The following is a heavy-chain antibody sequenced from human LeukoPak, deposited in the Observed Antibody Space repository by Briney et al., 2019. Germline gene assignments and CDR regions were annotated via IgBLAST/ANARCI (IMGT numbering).Heavy chain of an antibody. D-gene: IGHD6-13*01. J-gene: IGHJ6*02. V-gene: IGHV3-53*01. CDR3: AKAASSSWPSYYYGMDV. CDR1: GFTVSSNY. Sequence: GGSLRLSCAASGFTVSSNYMSWIRQAPGEGLEWVSVIYSGGSTYYADSVKGRFTISKDNSKNTVYLQMSSLRVDDTAVYYCAKAASSSWPSYYYGMDVWGQGTTVTVSS. CDR2: IYSGGST.